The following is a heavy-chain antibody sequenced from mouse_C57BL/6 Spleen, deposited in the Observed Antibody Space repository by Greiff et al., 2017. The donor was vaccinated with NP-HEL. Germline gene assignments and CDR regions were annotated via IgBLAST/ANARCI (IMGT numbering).Heavy chain of an antibody. CDR1: GFTFSSYG. D-gene: IGHD2-12*01. CDR3: ARHYDVEYNAMDY. V-gene: IGHV5-6*01. Sequence: VQLQQSGGDLVKPGGSLKLSCAASGFTFSSYGMSWVRQTPDKRLEWVATISSGGSYTYYPDSVKGRFTISRDNAKNTLYLQMSSLKSEDTAMYYCARHYDVEYNAMDYWGQGTSVTVSS. CDR2: ISSGGSYT. J-gene: IGHJ4*01.